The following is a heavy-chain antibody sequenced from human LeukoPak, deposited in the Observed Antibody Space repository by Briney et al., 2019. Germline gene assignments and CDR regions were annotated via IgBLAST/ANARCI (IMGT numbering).Heavy chain of an antibody. V-gene: IGHV3-43D*03. D-gene: IGHD6-19*01. CDR1: GFTFDDYA. Sequence: GGSLRLSCAASGFTFDDYAMHWVRQAPGKGLECVSLISWDGGSTYYADSVKGRFTISRDNSKNSLYLQMNSLRAEDTALYYCAKEGAVAGRGKNYFDYWGQGTLVTVSS. CDR2: ISWDGGST. CDR3: AKEGAVAGRGKNYFDY. J-gene: IGHJ4*02.